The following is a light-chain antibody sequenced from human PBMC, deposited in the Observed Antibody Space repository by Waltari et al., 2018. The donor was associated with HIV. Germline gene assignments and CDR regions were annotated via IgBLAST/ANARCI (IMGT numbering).Light chain of an antibody. CDR2: WAS. J-gene: IGKJ4*01. CDR1: QNILYSSNNRIY. Sequence: DIVMPKSPDSLAVSLGERATINCHSSQNILYSSNNRIYLAWYQQKPGQPPKLRIYWASTRESGVPDRFSGGGSGTNFNLAISSLQAEDVAIYYCQQYYSSPLTFGGGTKVEIK. CDR3: QQYYSSPLT. V-gene: IGKV4-1*01.